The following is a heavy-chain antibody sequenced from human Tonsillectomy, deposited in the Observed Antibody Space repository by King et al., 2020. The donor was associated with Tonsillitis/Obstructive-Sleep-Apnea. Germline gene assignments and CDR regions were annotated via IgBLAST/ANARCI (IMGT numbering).Heavy chain of an antibody. CDR1: GGTFSSYA. CDR3: ARDSGYCSSTSCYGSDAFDI. Sequence: QLVQSGAEVKKPGSSVKVSCKASGGTFSSYAISWVRQAPGQGLEWMGRIIPIFGIANYAQKFQGRVTITADKSTSTAYMELSSLRSEDTAVYYCARDSGYCSSTSCYGSDAFDIWGQGTMVTVSS. D-gene: IGHD2-2*01. CDR2: IIPIFGIA. J-gene: IGHJ3*02. V-gene: IGHV1-69*09.